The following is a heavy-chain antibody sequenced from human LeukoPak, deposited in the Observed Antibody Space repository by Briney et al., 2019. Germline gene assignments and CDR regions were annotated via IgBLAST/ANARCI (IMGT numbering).Heavy chain of an antibody. V-gene: IGHV3-11*01. CDR2: ISSSGSTI. Sequence: GGSLRLSCAASGFTFSDYYMSWIRQAPGKGLEWVSYISSSGSTIYYAHSVKGRFTISRDNAKNSLYLQMNSLRAEDTAVYYCARVSSPAGPSLNYWGQGTLVTVSS. D-gene: IGHD2-2*01. J-gene: IGHJ4*02. CDR1: GFTFSDYY. CDR3: ARVSSPAGPSLNY.